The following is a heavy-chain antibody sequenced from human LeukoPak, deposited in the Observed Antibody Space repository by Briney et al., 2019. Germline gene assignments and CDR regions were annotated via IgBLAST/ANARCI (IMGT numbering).Heavy chain of an antibody. Sequence: TGKSLRLSCAASGFTFSKYAMHWVRQAPGKGLEWVAFIRYDGSNKYYADSVKGRFTISRDNSKNTLSLQMNSLTAEDTAVYYCARERYSSTWLYGMDVWGQGTTVTVSS. CDR1: GFTFSKYA. V-gene: IGHV3-30*14. CDR2: IRYDGSNK. D-gene: IGHD6-13*01. J-gene: IGHJ6*02. CDR3: ARERYSSTWLYGMDV.